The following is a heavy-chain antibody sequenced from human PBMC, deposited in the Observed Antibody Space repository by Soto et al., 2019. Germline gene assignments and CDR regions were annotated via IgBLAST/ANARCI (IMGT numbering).Heavy chain of an antibody. J-gene: IGHJ4*02. Sequence: QVQLVQSGAEVRKPGFSVKVSCKASGGTFSSYSISWVRQAPGQGLEWMGGIIPIFVSAHYAPKFQGRITITADESTSTAYMELSGLTSEDTAIYYCARDVSSDTTGFRGYDLWGQGTQVTVSS. CDR1: GGTFSSYS. V-gene: IGHV1-69*01. CDR3: ARDVSSDTTGFRGYDL. D-gene: IGHD3-10*01. CDR2: IIPIFVSA.